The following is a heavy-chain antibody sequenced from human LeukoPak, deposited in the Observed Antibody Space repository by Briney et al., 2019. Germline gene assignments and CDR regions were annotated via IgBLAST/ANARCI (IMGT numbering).Heavy chain of an antibody. CDR1: GFTFGDYA. D-gene: IGHD3-10*01. J-gene: IGHJ4*02. CDR3: TTGPPMVRGVIPFDY. V-gene: IGHV3-49*03. CDR2: IRSKAYGGTT. Sequence: GGSLRLSCTASGFTFGDYAMSWFRQAPGKGLEWVGFIRSKAYGGTTEYAASVKGRFTISRDDSKSIAYLQMNSLKTEDTAVYYCTTGPPMVRGVIPFDYWGQGTLVTVSS.